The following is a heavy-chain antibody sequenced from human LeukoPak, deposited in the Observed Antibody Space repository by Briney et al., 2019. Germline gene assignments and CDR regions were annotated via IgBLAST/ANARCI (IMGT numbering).Heavy chain of an antibody. CDR2: IYTSGST. J-gene: IGHJ4*02. Sequence: SETLSLTCTVSGGSISSYYWSWIRQPPGKGLEWIGRIYTSGSTNYNPSLKSRVTMSVDTSKNQFSLKLSSVTAADTAVYYCAREPRYYYDSSGYLDYWGQGTLVTVSS. D-gene: IGHD3-22*01. CDR1: GGSISSYY. V-gene: IGHV4-4*07. CDR3: AREPRYYYDSSGYLDY.